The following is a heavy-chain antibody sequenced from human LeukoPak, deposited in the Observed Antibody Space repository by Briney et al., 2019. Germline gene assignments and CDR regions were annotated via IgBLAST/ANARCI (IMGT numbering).Heavy chain of an antibody. J-gene: IGHJ4*02. V-gene: IGHV3-74*01. CDR3: ARGRGLGELAVASFDS. Sequence: GGSLRLSCAASGFTFSSYWMHWVRQAPGKGLVWVSRINSDGSSTSYADSVKGRFTISRDNAKNTLYLQMNSLRAEDTAVYYCARGRGLGELAVASFDSWGQGILVTVSS. CDR2: INSDGSST. CDR1: GFTFSSYW. D-gene: IGHD6-19*01.